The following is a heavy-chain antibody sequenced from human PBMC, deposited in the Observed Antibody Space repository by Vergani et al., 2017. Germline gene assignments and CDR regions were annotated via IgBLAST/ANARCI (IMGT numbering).Heavy chain of an antibody. J-gene: IGHJ6*02. V-gene: IGHV1-69*12. CDR3: ARDSAMILVVTDYYYYYMNV. CDR1: GGTLSSYA. Sequence: QVQLVQSGAEVKKSGSSVKVFCKASGGTLSSYAISWVRQAPGQGLEWMGGIIPIFGTVKYAQKFQGRVTITADESTSTAYMELSSLRSEDTAMYYCARDSAMILVVTDYYYYYMNVWGQGTTVTVSS. CDR2: IIPIFGTV. D-gene: IGHD3-22*01.